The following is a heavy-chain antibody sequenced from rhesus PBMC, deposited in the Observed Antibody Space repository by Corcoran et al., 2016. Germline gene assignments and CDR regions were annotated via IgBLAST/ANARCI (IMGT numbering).Heavy chain of an antibody. J-gene: IGHJ4*01. D-gene: IGHD6-31*01. CDR2: IISGGGST. V-gene: IGHV3S5*01. CDR1: GFTFSSYG. Sequence: EVQLVETGGGLVQPGGSLKLSCAASGFTFSSYGMSWVRQAPGKGLEWVSAIISGGGSTNYAYSVKGRFTISRDNSKNTICLQMNSLRAEDTAVYDCAKSWAYSSGWYCFDYWGQGVLVTVSS. CDR3: AKSWAYSSGWYCFDY.